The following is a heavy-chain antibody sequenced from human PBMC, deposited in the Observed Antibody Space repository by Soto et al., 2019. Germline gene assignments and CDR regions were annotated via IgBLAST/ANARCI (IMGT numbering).Heavy chain of an antibody. Sequence: QVQLQESGPGLVKPSQTLSLTCTVSGGSISSGDYYWGWIRQPPGKGLEWIGYIYYSGSTYYNPSLKSRVTISVDTSKNQFSLKLSSVTAADTAVYYCARDSVVAATDFDYWGQGTLVTVSS. J-gene: IGHJ4*02. CDR1: GGSISSGDYY. D-gene: IGHD2-15*01. CDR3: ARDSVVAATDFDY. CDR2: IYYSGST. V-gene: IGHV4-30-4*01.